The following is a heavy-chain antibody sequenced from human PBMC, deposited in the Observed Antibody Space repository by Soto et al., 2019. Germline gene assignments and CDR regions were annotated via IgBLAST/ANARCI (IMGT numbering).Heavy chain of an antibody. D-gene: IGHD2-2*01. J-gene: IGHJ4*02. CDR3: ARLGGNCSSTSCFIDY. CDR1: GGSISSSSYY. V-gene: IGHV4-39*01. CDR2: IYYSGST. Sequence: QLQLQESGPGLVKPSETLSLTCTVSGGSISSSSYYWGWIRQPPGKGLEWIGSIYYSGSTYYNPSLKSRVTISGDTSKNQFSLKLSSVTAADTAVYYCARLGGNCSSTSCFIDYWGQGTLVTVSS.